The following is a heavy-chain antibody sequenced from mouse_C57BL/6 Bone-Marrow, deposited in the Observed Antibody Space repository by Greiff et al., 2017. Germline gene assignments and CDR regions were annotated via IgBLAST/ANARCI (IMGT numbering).Heavy chain of an antibody. CDR1: GYTFTSYK. Sequence: QVQLQHPGAELARPGASVKMSCTASGYTFTSYKMHWVKPRPGQGLEWIGYINPSRGYTKYNQKFKDKATLTADKSSSTAYMQLSSLTSEDSAVYYCARSFNWEFAYWDQGTLVTVSA. CDR3: ARSFNWEFAY. D-gene: IGHD4-1*01. V-gene: IGHV1-4*01. J-gene: IGHJ3*01. CDR2: INPSRGYT.